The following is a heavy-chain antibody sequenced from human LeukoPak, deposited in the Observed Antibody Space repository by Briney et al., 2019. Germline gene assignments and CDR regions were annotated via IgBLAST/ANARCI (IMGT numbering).Heavy chain of an antibody. CDR3: VRGGPSTWS. Sequence: GGSLRLSCAASGFTFSSYSMNWVRQAPGKRPVWVSRNDDGSDTIYADSVRGRFTISRDDAKNTVYLQMNNLRAEDTAVYYCVRGGPSTWSWGQGTLVTVSS. CDR1: GFTFSSYS. CDR2: NDDGSDT. V-gene: IGHV3-74*01. J-gene: IGHJ5*02. D-gene: IGHD2-15*01.